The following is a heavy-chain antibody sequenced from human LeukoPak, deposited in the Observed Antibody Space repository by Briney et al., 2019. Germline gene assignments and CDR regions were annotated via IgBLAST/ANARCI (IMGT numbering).Heavy chain of an antibody. CDR3: ARDWRDSSGYPDY. J-gene: IGHJ4*02. V-gene: IGHV3-30*03. CDR1: GFTFSNYG. CDR2: ISYDGSMK. D-gene: IGHD3-22*01. Sequence: PGRSLRLSCAASGFTFSNYGMHWVRQAPGKGLEWVAVISYDGSMKYYADSVKGRFTISRDNSKNTLYLQMNRLRVEDTAVYYCARDWRDSSGYPDYWGQGTLVTVSS.